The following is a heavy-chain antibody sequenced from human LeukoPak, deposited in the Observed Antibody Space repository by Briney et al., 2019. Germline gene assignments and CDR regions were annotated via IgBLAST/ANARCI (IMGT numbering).Heavy chain of an antibody. Sequence: SETLSLTCTVSGGSISSTSSTYYWNWVRQPPGKGLEWIGSIHYSGNTYFNPSLKSRVTISIDTSRNQFSVKLNSVTAADTAVYYCARKGTIAPTGASHFDHWGQGTLVTVSS. CDR1: GGSISSTSSTYY. J-gene: IGHJ4*02. D-gene: IGHD6-13*01. CDR3: ARKGTIAPTGASHFDH. CDR2: IHYSGNT. V-gene: IGHV4-39*01.